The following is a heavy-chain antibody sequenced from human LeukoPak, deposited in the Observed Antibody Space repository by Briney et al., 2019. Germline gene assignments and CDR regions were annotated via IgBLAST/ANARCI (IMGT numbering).Heavy chain of an antibody. Sequence: PGGSLRLSCAASGFTFSDYYMSWIRQAPGKGLEWVSYISSSGSTKYYADFVKGRFTISRDSAKNSLYLQMNSLRAEDTAVYYCARPSYPDDYYYYYGMDVWGQGTTVTVSS. J-gene: IGHJ6*02. CDR3: ARPSYPDDYYYYYGMDV. CDR2: ISSSGSTK. V-gene: IGHV3-11*01. CDR1: GFTFSDYY. D-gene: IGHD1-14*01.